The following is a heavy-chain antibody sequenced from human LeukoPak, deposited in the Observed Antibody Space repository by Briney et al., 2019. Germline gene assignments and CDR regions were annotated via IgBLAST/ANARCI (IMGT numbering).Heavy chain of an antibody. D-gene: IGHD2-15*01. V-gene: IGHV5-51*01. CDR2: IYPGDSDT. CDR1: GYSFTSYW. J-gene: IGHJ5*02. CDR3: ARLGEVVAARSLFDP. Sequence: GESLKISCKGSGYSFTSYWIGWVRQMPGKGLEWMGIIYPGDSDTRYSPSFQGQVTISADKSISTAYLQWSSLKASDTAMYYCARLGEVVAARSLFDPWGQGTLVTVSS.